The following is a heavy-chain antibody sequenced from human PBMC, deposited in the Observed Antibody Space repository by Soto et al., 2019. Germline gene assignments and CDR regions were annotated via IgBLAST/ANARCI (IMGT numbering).Heavy chain of an antibody. CDR3: AKGLMVYALYYYGMDV. J-gene: IGHJ6*02. D-gene: IGHD2-8*01. CDR1: GFTFSSYG. V-gene: IGHV3-30*18. Sequence: LRLSCAASGFTFSSYGMHWVRQAPGKGLEWVAVISYDGSNKYYADSVKGRFTISRDNSKNTLYLQMNSLRAEDTAVYYCAKGLMVYALYYYGMDVWGQETTVTVSS. CDR2: ISYDGSNK.